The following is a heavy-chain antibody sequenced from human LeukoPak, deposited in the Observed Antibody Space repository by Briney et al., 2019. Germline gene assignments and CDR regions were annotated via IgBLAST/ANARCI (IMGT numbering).Heavy chain of an antibody. CDR3: AKVGVVISYLGWFDP. V-gene: IGHV3-23*01. J-gene: IGHJ5*02. CDR2: IFGSGGSA. Sequence: GGSLRLSCTASGFTFSSYAMYWVRQAPGKGLEWVSGIFGSGGSAHYADSVKGRFTISRDNSKNTLYLQLNSLRAEDTAVYYCAKVGVVISYLGWFDPWGQGTLVTVSS. CDR1: GFTFSSYA. D-gene: IGHD3-3*01.